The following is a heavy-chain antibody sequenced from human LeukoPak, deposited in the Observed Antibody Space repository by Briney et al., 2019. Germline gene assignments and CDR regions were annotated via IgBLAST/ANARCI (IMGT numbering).Heavy chain of an antibody. CDR2: ISGSGGST. D-gene: IGHD3-22*01. CDR3: AKDDYYDSSGYYFRYYFDY. V-gene: IGHV3-23*01. CDR1: GFTFSSYA. J-gene: IGHJ4*02. Sequence: GGSLRLSCAAFGFTFSSYAMSWVRQAPGKGLEWVSAISGSGGSTYYADSVKGRFTISRDNSKNTLYLQMNSLRAEDTAVYYCAKDDYYDSSGYYFRYYFDYWGQGTLVTVSS.